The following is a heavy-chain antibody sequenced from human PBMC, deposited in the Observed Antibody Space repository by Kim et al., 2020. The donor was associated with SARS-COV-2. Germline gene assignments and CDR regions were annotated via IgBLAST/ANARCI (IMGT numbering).Heavy chain of an antibody. CDR2: IWYDESNK. D-gene: IGHD3-10*01. Sequence: GGSLRLSCAASGFTFSSYGMHWVRQAPGKGLEWVAVIWYDESNKYYADSVKGRFTISRDNSKNTLYLQMNSLRAEDTAVYYCAKFGLRSTYDAFDIWGQGTMVTVSS. V-gene: IGHV3-33*06. J-gene: IGHJ3*02. CDR3: AKFGLRSTYDAFDI. CDR1: GFTFSSYG.